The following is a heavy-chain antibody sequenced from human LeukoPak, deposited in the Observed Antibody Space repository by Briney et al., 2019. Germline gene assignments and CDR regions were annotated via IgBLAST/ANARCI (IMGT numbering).Heavy chain of an antibody. Sequence: GGSLRLSCAASGFTFSSYGMHWVRQAPGKGLEWVAFIRYDGSNKYYADSVKGRFTISRDNSKNTLYLQMNSLRAEDTAVYYCARDGAEGGLSTFDYWGQGTLVTVSS. CDR2: IRYDGSNK. J-gene: IGHJ4*02. CDR1: GFTFSSYG. V-gene: IGHV3-30*02. D-gene: IGHD3-16*01. CDR3: ARDGAEGGLSTFDY.